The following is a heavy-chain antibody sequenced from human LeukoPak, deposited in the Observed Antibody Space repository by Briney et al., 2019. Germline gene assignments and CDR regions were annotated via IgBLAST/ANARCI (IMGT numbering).Heavy chain of an antibody. CDR3: ARGLQQRGWLQA. CDR2: IFTSGST. V-gene: IGHV4-61*02. D-gene: IGHD5-24*01. Sequence: PSQTLSLTCNVSGGSISSGRYYWSWIRLPAGKGLEWIGRIFTSGSTNYNPSLKSRVTISVDTSKNQFSLKLSSVTAADTAVYYCARGLQQRGWLQAWGQGTLVTVSS. CDR1: GGSISSGRYY. J-gene: IGHJ5*02.